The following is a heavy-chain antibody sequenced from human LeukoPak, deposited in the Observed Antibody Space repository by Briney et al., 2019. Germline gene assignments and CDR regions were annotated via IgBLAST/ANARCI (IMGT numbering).Heavy chain of an antibody. CDR3: ARGPFGVVTFFDY. CDR2: IIPIFGTA. D-gene: IGHD3-3*01. J-gene: IGHJ4*02. Sequence: GASVKVSCKASGGTFSSYAIIWVRQAPGQGLEWMGGIIPIFGTANYAQKFQGRVTITTDESTSTAYMELSSLRSEDTAVYYCARGPFGVVTFFDYWGQGTLVPVSS. V-gene: IGHV1-69*05. CDR1: GGTFSSYA.